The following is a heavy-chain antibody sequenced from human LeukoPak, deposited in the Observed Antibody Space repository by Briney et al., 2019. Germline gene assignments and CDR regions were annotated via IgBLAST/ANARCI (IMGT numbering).Heavy chain of an antibody. Sequence: SGPTLVNPTQTLTLTCTFSGFSLSTSGMCVSSIRQPPGKALEWLARIDWDDDKYYSTSLKTRLTISKDTSKNQVVLTLTNMDPADTPPYYCARPRAGSSRHFDYWGQGTLVTDSS. V-gene: IGHV2-70*11. CDR3: ARPRAGSSRHFDY. CDR1: GFSLSTSGMC. CDR2: IDWDDDK. D-gene: IGHD6-6*01. J-gene: IGHJ4*02.